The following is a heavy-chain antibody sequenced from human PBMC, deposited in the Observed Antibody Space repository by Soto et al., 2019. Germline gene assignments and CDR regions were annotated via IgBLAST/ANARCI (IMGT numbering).Heavy chain of an antibody. Sequence: QVQLQESGPGLVKPSQTLSLTCTVSGGSISSGDYYWSWIRQPPGKGLEWIGYIYYSGSTYYNPSLKSRVTISVDTSKNQFSLKLSSVTAADTAVYYCASAPPEDSSGSSNYFDYWGQGTLVTVSS. CDR3: ASAPPEDSSGSSNYFDY. V-gene: IGHV4-30-4*01. CDR2: IYYSGST. D-gene: IGHD3-22*01. J-gene: IGHJ4*02. CDR1: GGSISSGDYY.